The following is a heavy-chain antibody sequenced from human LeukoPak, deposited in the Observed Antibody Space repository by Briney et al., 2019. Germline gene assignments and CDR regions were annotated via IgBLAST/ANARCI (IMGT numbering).Heavy chain of an antibody. CDR1: GFTFSSYG. CDR2: IRYDGSNK. Sequence: GGSLRLSCAASGFTFSSYGMHWVRQAPGKGLEWVAFIRYDGSNKYYADSVKGRFTISRDNSKNTLYLQMNSLRAEDTAVYYCAKGGVVTATAGAYFQHWDQGTLVTVSS. V-gene: IGHV3-30*02. D-gene: IGHD2-21*02. J-gene: IGHJ1*01. CDR3: AKGGVVTATAGAYFQH.